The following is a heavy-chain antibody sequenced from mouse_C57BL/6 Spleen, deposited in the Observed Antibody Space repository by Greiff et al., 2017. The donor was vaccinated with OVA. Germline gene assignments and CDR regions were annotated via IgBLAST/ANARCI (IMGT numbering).Heavy chain of an antibody. CDR3: ARFAYYDYGAY. CDR1: GYTFTSYW. CDR2: IDPSDSYT. Sequence: VQLQQPGAELVMPGASVKLSCKASGYTFTSYWMHWVKQRPGQGLEWIGEIDPSDSYTNYNQKFKGKSTLTVDKSSSTAYMQLSSLTSEDSAVYYCARFAYYDYGAYWGQGTLVTVSA. D-gene: IGHD2-4*01. V-gene: IGHV1-69*01. J-gene: IGHJ3*01.